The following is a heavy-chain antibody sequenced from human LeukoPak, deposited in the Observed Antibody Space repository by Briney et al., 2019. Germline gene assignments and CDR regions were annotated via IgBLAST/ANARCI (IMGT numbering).Heavy chain of an antibody. V-gene: IGHV4-34*01. D-gene: IGHD5-12*01. CDR2: VNHSGST. J-gene: IGHJ4*02. CDR1: GGPFSGYS. CDR3: ARGGYSGYRSRFDY. Sequence: PSETLSLTCAVHGGPFSGYSWNWIRQPPGMGLEWIGEVNHSGSTNYNPSLKSRVTISVDTAKKQFSLKLSSVTAADTSVYYCARGGYSGYRSRFDYWGQGTLVTVSS.